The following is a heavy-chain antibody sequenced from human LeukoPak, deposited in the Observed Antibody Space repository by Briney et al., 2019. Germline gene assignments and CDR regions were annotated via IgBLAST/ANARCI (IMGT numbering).Heavy chain of an antibody. J-gene: IGHJ4*02. CDR3: ARAHSSGWYWFYFDY. Sequence: PGGSLRLSCAASGFTFRNYAMSWVRQAPGKGLEWVSTISDTGGSTYYADSVKGRFTISRDNSRNTLYLQMSSLRAEDTAVYYCARAHSSGWYWFYFDYWGQGTLVTVSS. D-gene: IGHD6-19*01. CDR2: ISDTGGST. CDR1: GFTFRNYA. V-gene: IGHV3-23*01.